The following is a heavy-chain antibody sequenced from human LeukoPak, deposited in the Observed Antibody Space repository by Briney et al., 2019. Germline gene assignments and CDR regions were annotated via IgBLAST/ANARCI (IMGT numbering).Heavy chain of an antibody. CDR2: INPNSGGT. CDR1: GYTFTGYY. V-gene: IGHV1-2*02. J-gene: IGHJ4*02. CDR3: ARGGVRCSTSCYKFDY. Sequence: ASVKVSCKASGYTFTGYYMHWVRQAPGQGLEWMGWINPNSGGTNYAQKFQGRVTMTRDTSTSTAYMELSRLRSDDTAVYYCARGGVRCSTSCYKFDYWGQGTLVTVSS. D-gene: IGHD2-2*02.